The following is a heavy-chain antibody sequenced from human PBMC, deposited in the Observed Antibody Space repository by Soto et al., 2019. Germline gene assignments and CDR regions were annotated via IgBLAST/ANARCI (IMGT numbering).Heavy chain of an antibody. J-gene: IGHJ4*02. Sequence: PSETLSLTCAVYGGSFSGYYWSWIRQPPGKGLEWIGEINHSGSTYYNPSLKSRVTISVDTSKNQFSLKLSSVTAADTAVYYCARNPSYYYDSSGFDQYYFDYWGQGTLVTVSS. CDR1: GGSFSGYY. CDR2: INHSGST. CDR3: ARNPSYYYDSSGFDQYYFDY. D-gene: IGHD3-22*01. V-gene: IGHV4-34*01.